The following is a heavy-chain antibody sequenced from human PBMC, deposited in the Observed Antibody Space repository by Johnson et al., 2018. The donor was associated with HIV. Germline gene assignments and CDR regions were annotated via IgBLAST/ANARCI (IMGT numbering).Heavy chain of an antibody. CDR2: ISGSGGST. J-gene: IGHJ3*02. CDR3: TTAYQQWLGPDDAFDI. V-gene: IGHV3-23*04. Sequence: VQLVESGGGVVRPGGSLRLSCAASGFTVSSNYMSWVRQAPGKGLEWVSAISGSGGSTYYADSVKGRFTISRDNSKNTLYLQMNSLKTEDTAVYYCTTAYQQWLGPDDAFDIWGQGTMVTVSS. CDR1: GFTVSSNY. D-gene: IGHD6-19*01.